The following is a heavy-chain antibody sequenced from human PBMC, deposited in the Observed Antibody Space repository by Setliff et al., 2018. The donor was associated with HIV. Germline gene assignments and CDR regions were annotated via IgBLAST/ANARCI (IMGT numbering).Heavy chain of an antibody. CDR1: GGPISNGNYY. V-gene: IGHV4-61*09. J-gene: IGHJ4*02. D-gene: IGHD3-9*01. CDR2: ISSSGST. CDR3: TRDFMTGSAY. Sequence: SCSVSGGPISNGNYYWIWIRQPAGKGLEWIGHISSSGSTSYNPSLKSRVTISVDTSKDQFSLQVNSLRTDDTAVYYCTRDFMTGSAYWGQGTLVTVSS.